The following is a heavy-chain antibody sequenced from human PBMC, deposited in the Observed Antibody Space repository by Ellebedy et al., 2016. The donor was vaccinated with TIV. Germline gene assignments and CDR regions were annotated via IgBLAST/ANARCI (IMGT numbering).Heavy chain of an antibody. J-gene: IGHJ3*02. CDR3: ARESFGSGRDAFDI. Sequence: SQTLSLTXTVSGGSISSNSYYWGWIRQPPGKGLEWIGSIYYSGSTYYNPSLKSRVTISVDTSKNQFSLKLSSVTAADTAVYYCARESFGSGRDAFDIWGQGTMVTVSS. V-gene: IGHV4-39*07. D-gene: IGHD3-10*01. CDR1: GGSISSNSYY. CDR2: IYYSGST.